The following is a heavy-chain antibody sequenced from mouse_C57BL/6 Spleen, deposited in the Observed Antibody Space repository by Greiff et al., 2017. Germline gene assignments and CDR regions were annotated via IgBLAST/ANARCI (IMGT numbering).Heavy chain of an antibody. J-gene: IGHJ3*01. CDR2: INPSSGYT. D-gene: IGHD4-1*02. CDR1: GYTFTSYW. CDR3: ARSTGTCFAY. Sequence: QVQLQQSGAELAKPGASAKLSCKASGYTFTSYWMHWVQQRPGQGLEWIGYINPSSGYTKYNQKFKDKATLTADKSSSTAYMQLSSLTYADSAVYYCARSTGTCFAYWGEGTLVTVSA. V-gene: IGHV1-7*01.